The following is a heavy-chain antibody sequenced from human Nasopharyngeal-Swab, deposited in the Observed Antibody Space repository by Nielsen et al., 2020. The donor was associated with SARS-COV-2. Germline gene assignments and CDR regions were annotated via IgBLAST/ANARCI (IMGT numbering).Heavy chain of an antibody. J-gene: IGHJ6*02. D-gene: IGHD3-3*01. CDR3: ARDHRTTIFGVVIIQGYYGMDV. Sequence: WVRQAPGQGLEWMGWINTNTGNPTYARGFTGRFVFSLDTSVSTAYLQISSLKAEDTAVYYCARDHRTTIFGVVIIQGYYGMDVWGQGTTVTVSS. V-gene: IGHV7-4-1*02. CDR2: INTNTGNP.